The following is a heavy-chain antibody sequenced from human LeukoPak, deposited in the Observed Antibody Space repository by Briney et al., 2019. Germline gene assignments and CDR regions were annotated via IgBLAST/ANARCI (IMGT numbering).Heavy chain of an antibody. V-gene: IGHV4-4*07. CDR1: GGSISSYY. J-gene: IGHJ4*02. CDR2: IYTSGST. D-gene: IGHD2-2*02. Sequence: SQTLSLTCTVSGGSISSYYWSWIRQPAGKGLEWIGRIYTSGSTNYNPSLKSRVTMSVDTSKNQFSLKLGSVTAADTAVYYCAREIGERIVVVPAAIGYFDYWGQGTLVTVSS. CDR3: AREIGERIVVVPAAIGYFDY.